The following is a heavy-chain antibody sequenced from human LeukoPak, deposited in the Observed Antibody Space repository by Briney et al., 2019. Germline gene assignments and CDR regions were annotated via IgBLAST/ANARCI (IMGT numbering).Heavy chain of an antibody. CDR3: AKVPQPDYYFDY. Sequence: GGSLRLSCAASGFTFSGSDMHWVRQASGKGLEWVGRIRSKANSYATAYAASVKGRLTISRDNSKSTLYLQMSSLRGEDTAVYYCAKVPQPDYYFDYWGQGSLVTVSS. CDR1: GFTFSGSD. J-gene: IGHJ4*02. V-gene: IGHV3-73*01. CDR2: IRSKANSYAT.